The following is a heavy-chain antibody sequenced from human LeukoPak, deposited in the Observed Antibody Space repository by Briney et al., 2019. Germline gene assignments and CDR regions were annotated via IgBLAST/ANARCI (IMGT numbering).Heavy chain of an antibody. CDR3: AKAGSSSWGYYYYYMDV. V-gene: IGHV3-21*01. Sequence: GGSLRLSCAASGFTFSSYGMHWVRQAPGKGLEWVSSISSSSSYIYYADSVKGRFTISRDNAKNSLYLQMNSLRAEDTAVYYCAKAGSSSWGYYYYYMDVWGKGTTVTVSS. J-gene: IGHJ6*03. CDR2: ISSSSSYI. D-gene: IGHD6-6*01. CDR1: GFTFSSYG.